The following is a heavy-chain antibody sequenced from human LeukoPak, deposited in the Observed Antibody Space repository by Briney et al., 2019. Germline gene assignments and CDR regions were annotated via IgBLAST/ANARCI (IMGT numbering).Heavy chain of an antibody. V-gene: IGHV3-11*01. J-gene: IGHJ4*02. CDR3: ARSRYLDYVEPPCLDY. CDR2: ISSSGSTI. CDR1: GFTFSDYY. D-gene: IGHD4-17*01. Sequence: GGSLRLSCAASGFTFSDYYMSWIRQAPGKGLEWVSYISSSGSTIYYADSVKGRFTISRDNAKNSLYLQMNSLRAEDTAVYYCARSRYLDYVEPPCLDYWGQGTLVTVSS.